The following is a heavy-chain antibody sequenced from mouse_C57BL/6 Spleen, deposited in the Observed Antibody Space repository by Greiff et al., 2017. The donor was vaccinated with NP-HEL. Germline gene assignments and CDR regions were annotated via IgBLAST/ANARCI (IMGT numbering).Heavy chain of an antibody. CDR2: ISSGSSTI. Sequence: DVHLVESGGGLVKPGGSLKLSCAASGFTFSDYGMHWVRQAPEKGLEWVAYISSGSSTIYYADTVKGRFTISRDNAKNTLFLQMTSLRSEDTAMYYCARRASAYYSSGAMDYWGQGTSVTVSS. D-gene: IGHD2-12*01. CDR1: GFTFSDYG. V-gene: IGHV5-17*01. CDR3: ARRASAYYSSGAMDY. J-gene: IGHJ4*01.